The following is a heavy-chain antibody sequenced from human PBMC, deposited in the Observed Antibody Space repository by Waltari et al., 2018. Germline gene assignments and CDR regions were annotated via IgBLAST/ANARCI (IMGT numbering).Heavy chain of an antibody. CDR2: IHPGDAAT. V-gene: IGHV5-51*01. J-gene: IGHJ6*03. CDR3: ARQYYHSSGYLADYYAYYMDV. D-gene: IGHD3-22*01. Sequence: EVQMVQSGAEVKKAGESLSISCKGAGYTFCSYWVAWVRQRPGKGLEWMGSIHPGDAATRSSPSFRGQVTISVDGSTNTAYLQWSSLKASDSAIYYCARQYYHSSGYLADYYAYYMDVWGEGTTVTVSS. CDR1: GYTFCSYW.